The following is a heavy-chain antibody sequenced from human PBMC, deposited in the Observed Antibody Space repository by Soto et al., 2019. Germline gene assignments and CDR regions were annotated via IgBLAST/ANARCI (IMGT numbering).Heavy chain of an antibody. CDR2: IYYTGRT. CDR1: GGSISSYY. J-gene: IGHJ5*02. CDR3: ARGSLWFGALGADDP. D-gene: IGHD3-10*01. V-gene: IGHV4-59*01. Sequence: QVQLQESGPGLVKPSETLSLTCTVSGGSISSYYWSWIRQPPGKGLEWIGYIYYTGRTNYNPSLNSRVTISLDPSKSQFSLKLSSVTAADTAVYYCARGSLWFGALGADDPWGQGTLVTVSS.